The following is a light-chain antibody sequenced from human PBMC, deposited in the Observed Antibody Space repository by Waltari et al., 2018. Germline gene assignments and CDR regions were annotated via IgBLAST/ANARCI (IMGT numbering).Light chain of an antibody. Sequence: EIVLTHSPATLSLSPGERATLSCRASQSVSSYLAWYQQKPGQAPRLLIYDASNRATGIPARFSGSGSGTDFTLTISSLEPEDFAVYYCQQRSNWPPDTFGPGTKVDIK. V-gene: IGKV3-11*01. CDR1: QSVSSY. CDR3: QQRSNWPPDT. CDR2: DAS. J-gene: IGKJ3*01.